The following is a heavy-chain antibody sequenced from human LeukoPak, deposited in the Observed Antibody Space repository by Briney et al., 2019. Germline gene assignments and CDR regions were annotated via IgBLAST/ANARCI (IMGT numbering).Heavy chain of an antibody. CDR1: GFTFSSYG. V-gene: IGHV3-30*02. CDR2: IRYGGSNK. Sequence: GGSLRLYCAASGFTFSSYGMQWVGQAPGKGLEGVAFIRYGGSNKYYADSVKGRFTISRDNSKNTLYLQMTSLRAEDTAVYYCASGQGTSSWGDPTPDAFDIWGQGKIVTVSS. J-gene: IGHJ3*02. D-gene: IGHD2-2*01. CDR3: ASGQGTSSWGDPTPDAFDI.